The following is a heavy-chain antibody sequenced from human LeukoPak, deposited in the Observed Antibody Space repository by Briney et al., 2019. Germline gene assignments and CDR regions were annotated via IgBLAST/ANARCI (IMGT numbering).Heavy chain of an antibody. V-gene: IGHV1-46*01. Sequence: SVKVSSKASGYTFTSYYMHWVRQAPGQGLEWMVIINPRGGSTSYAQKFQGRVTMTRDTSTSTVYMELSSLRSEDTAVYYCARDPRPSYESGGYYYPGDYWGQGTLVTVSS. D-gene: IGHD3-22*01. J-gene: IGHJ4*02. CDR3: ARDPRPSYESGGYYYPGDY. CDR1: GYTFTSYY. CDR2: INPRGGST.